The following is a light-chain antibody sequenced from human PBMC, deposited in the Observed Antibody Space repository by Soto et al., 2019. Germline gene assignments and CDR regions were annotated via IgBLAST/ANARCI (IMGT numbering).Light chain of an antibody. CDR2: DAS. V-gene: IGKV3-11*01. Sequence: EIVLTQSPATLSLSPGERATLSCRASQSISSYLAWYQQKPDQAPRLLIYDASNRATGIPARFSGSGSVTVFTLTISSLEPEDFALYYCNQRSTWPLTFGPGTKVDIK. CDR1: QSISSY. CDR3: NQRSTWPLT. J-gene: IGKJ3*01.